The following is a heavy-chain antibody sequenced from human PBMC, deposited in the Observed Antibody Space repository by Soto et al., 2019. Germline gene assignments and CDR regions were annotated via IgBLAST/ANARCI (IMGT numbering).Heavy chain of an antibody. CDR2: INHSGST. V-gene: IGHV4-34*01. D-gene: IGHD3-3*01. CDR1: GGSFSGYY. Sequence: SETLSLTCAVYGGSFSGYYWSWIRQPPGKGLKWIGEINHSGSTNYNPSLKSRVTISVDTSKNQFSLKLSSVTAAATAVYYGARGRITIFGVVPPGYYYGMDVWGQGTTVTVS. CDR3: ARGRITIFGVVPPGYYYGMDV. J-gene: IGHJ6*02.